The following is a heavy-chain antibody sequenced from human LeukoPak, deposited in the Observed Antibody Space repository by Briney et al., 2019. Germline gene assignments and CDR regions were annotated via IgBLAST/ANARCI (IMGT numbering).Heavy chain of an antibody. CDR3: ANMKGWRLYDYCMDV. Sequence: GGSLRLSCVASGFAFSSFAMSWVRQAPGKGLEWVSGLTGSGSTYHADSVKGRFTISRDNSKNTLSLQMNSLRAEDTAVYYCANMKGWRLYDYCMDVWGKGTTVTVSS. J-gene: IGHJ6*03. CDR2: LTGSGST. D-gene: IGHD2-15*01. CDR1: GFAFSSFA. V-gene: IGHV3-23*01.